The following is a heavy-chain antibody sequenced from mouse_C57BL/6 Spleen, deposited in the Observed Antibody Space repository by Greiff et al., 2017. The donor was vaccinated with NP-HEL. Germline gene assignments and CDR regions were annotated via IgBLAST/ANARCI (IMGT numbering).Heavy chain of an antibody. J-gene: IGHJ4*01. CDR3: ARWYYYGSSYFYAMDY. CDR1: GYTFTDYY. D-gene: IGHD1-1*01. CDR2: IGPGSGST. Sequence: VQRVESGAELVKPGASVKISCKASGYTFTDYYINWVKQRPGQGLEWIGKIGPGSGSTYYNEKFKGKATLTADKSSSTAYMQLSSLTSEDSAVYFCARWYYYGSSYFYAMDYWGQGTSVTVSS. V-gene: IGHV1-77*01.